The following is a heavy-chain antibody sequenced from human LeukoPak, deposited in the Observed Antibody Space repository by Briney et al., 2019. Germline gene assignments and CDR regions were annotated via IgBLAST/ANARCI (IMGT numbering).Heavy chain of an antibody. CDR1: GYTFTSYG. CDR3: ARGGSLAAAPHLYYFDY. D-gene: IGHD6-19*01. V-gene: IGHV1-18*01. CDR2: ISAYNGNT. J-gene: IGHJ4*02. Sequence: ASVKVSCKASGYTFTSYGISWVRQAPGQGLEWMGWISAYNGNTNYAQKLQGRVTMTTDTSTSTAYMELRSLRPEDTAVYYCARGGSLAAAPHLYYFDYWGQGSLVTVSS.